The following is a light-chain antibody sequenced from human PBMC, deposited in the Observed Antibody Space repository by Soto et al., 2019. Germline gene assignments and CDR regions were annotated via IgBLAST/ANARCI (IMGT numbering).Light chain of an antibody. CDR3: QQYNNWPPYS. Sequence: IVMTQSPATLSVSPGESATLSCRASQSVGTNLAWYQQTPGQAPRVLIHSASTRATGIPARFSGSGSDTEFTLTISGPQSEDFAIYYCQQYNNWPPYSFGQGTKLENK. CDR1: QSVGTN. J-gene: IGKJ2*01. CDR2: SAS. V-gene: IGKV3-15*01.